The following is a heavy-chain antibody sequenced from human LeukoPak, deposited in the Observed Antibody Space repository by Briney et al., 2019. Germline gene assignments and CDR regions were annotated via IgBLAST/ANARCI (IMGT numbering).Heavy chain of an antibody. D-gene: IGHD5-24*01. V-gene: IGHV3-23*01. CDR2: VSGSSDAT. J-gene: IGHJ4*02. CDR1: GFTFSSYA. Sequence: GGSLRLSCAASGFTFSSYAISWVRQAPGKGLEWVSVVSGSSDATYYAASVKGRFTISRDNSKNTLYLQMNSLRAEDTAVYYCAKVNWDGYNYFDCWGQGTLVTVSS. CDR3: AKVNWDGYNYFDC.